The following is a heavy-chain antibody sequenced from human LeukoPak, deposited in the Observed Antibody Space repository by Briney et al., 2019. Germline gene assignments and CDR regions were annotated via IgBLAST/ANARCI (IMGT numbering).Heavy chain of an antibody. CDR3: ARGSLTRDWYFDV. J-gene: IGHJ2*01. CDR2: MNPNSGNT. CDR1: GYTLTELS. Sequence: ASVKVSCKVSGYTLTELSVHWVRQATGQGLEWMGWMNPNSGNTGYAQNFQGRVTMTRNTSINTAYMELNNLRSEDTAIYYCARGSLTRDWYFDVWGRGALVTVSS. D-gene: IGHD4/OR15-4a*01. V-gene: IGHV1-8*01.